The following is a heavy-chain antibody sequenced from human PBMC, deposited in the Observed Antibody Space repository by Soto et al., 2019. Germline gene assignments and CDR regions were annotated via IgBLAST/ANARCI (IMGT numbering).Heavy chain of an antibody. CDR3: ARVRVLRYFDWLLYEDGMDV. Sequence: PSETLSLTCTVSGGSISSYYWSWIRQPAGKGLEWIGRIYTRGSTNYNPSLKSRVTTSVDTSKNQFSLKLSSVTAADTAVYYCARVRVLRYFDWLLYEDGMDVWGQGTTVTVSS. V-gene: IGHV4-4*07. CDR2: IYTRGST. D-gene: IGHD3-9*01. J-gene: IGHJ6*02. CDR1: GGSISSYY.